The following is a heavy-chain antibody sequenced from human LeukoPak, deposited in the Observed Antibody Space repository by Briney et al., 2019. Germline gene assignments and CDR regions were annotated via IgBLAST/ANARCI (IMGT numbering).Heavy chain of an antibody. CDR1: GFTFSSYA. J-gene: IGHJ4*02. Sequence: GGSLRLSCAASGFTFSSYAMHWVRQAPGKGLEWVAVISYDGSNKYYADSVKGRFTISRDNSKNTLYLQMNSLRAEDTAVYYCARDLRFDYQYYFDYWGQGTLVTVSS. CDR2: ISYDGSNK. CDR3: ARDLRFDYQYYFDY. V-gene: IGHV3-30*04. D-gene: IGHD3-9*01.